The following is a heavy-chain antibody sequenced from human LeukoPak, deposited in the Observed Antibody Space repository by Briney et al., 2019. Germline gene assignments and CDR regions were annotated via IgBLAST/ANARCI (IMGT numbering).Heavy chain of an antibody. D-gene: IGHD5-18*01. V-gene: IGHV4-59*08. CDR1: GGSISSYY. CDR2: IYYSGST. J-gene: IGHJ4*02. Sequence: SETLSLTCTVSGGSISSYYWSWIRQPPGKGLEWIGYIYYSGSTNYNPSLKSRVTISVDTSKNQFSLKLSSVTAADTAVYYCARTDTAMVVFDYWGQGTLVTVSS. CDR3: ARTDTAMVVFDY.